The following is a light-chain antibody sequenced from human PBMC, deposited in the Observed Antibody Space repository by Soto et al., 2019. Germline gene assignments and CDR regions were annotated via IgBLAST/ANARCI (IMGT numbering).Light chain of an antibody. V-gene: IGKV1-39*01. CDR2: AAS. J-gene: IGKJ1*01. CDR3: QQTYSRPWT. Sequence: DIQLTQSPSSLSASVGGRVTITCRASQSINSYLNWYQQKPGKAPKLLIYAASSLQSGVPSRFSGSGSGTDFTLTISSLQPEDFATYHCQQTYSRPWTFGQGTKVDIK. CDR1: QSINSY.